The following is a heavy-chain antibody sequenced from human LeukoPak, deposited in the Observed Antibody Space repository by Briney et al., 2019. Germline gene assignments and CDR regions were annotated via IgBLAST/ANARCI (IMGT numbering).Heavy chain of an antibody. V-gene: IGHV1-2*02. Sequence: DSVKVSFKASGYTFTGYYMHWVRQAPGQGLEWMGWINPNNGGTNYVQKFHGRVTMTRYTSISTAYLELSRLRSDDTAVYYCARERPTFGVADRTYYYMDVWGKGTTVTVSS. CDR3: ARERPTFGVADRTYYYMDV. CDR1: GYTFTGYY. J-gene: IGHJ6*03. D-gene: IGHD3-3*01. CDR2: INPNNGGT.